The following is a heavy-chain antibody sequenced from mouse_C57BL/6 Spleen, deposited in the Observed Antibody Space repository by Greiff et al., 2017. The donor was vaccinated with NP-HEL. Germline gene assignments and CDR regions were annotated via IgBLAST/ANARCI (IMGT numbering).Heavy chain of an antibody. D-gene: IGHD1-1*01. J-gene: IGHJ2*01. Sequence: EVQVVESGGGLVQPGGSMKLSCAASGFTFSDAWMDWVRQSPEKGLEWVAEIRNKANNHATYYAESVKGRFTISRDDSKSSVYLQMNSLRAEDTGIYYCTRQDYYGSNFDYWGQGTTLTVSS. CDR2: IRNKANNHAT. CDR1: GFTFSDAW. CDR3: TRQDYYGSNFDY. V-gene: IGHV6-6*01.